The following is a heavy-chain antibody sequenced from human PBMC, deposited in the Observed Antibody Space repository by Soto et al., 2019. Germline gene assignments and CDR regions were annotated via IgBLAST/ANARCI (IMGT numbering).Heavy chain of an antibody. Sequence: QVQLQESGPGLVKPSQTLSLTCTVSGGSISSGGYYWSWIRQHPGKGLEWIGYIYYSGSTYYNPSLKGRVTISVDTSKNQFSLKLSSVTAADTAVYYCARVGPPRVTMVRGVIPGAYDYWGQGTLVTVSS. D-gene: IGHD3-10*01. J-gene: IGHJ4*02. CDR3: ARVGPPRVTMVRGVIPGAYDY. CDR1: GGSISSGGYY. CDR2: IYYSGST. V-gene: IGHV4-31*03.